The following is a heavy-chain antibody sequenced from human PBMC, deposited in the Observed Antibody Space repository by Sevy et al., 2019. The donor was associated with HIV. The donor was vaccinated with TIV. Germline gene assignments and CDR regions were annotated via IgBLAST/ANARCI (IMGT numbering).Heavy chain of an antibody. Sequence: GGSLRLSCAASGFTFSDFVMAWVRQAPGKGLEWVALILFDGRNKYYADSVMGRFTISRDNSKKTLFLEMNSLRHDDTAMYYCASRGGDFWNGYNFDHWGQGTLVTVSS. D-gene: IGHD3-3*01. CDR1: GFTFSDFV. CDR2: ILFDGRNK. V-gene: IGHV3-30*03. CDR3: ASRGGDFWNGYNFDH. J-gene: IGHJ4*02.